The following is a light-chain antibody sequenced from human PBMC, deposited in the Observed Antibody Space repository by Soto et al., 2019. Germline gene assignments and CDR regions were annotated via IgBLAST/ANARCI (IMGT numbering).Light chain of an antibody. CDR3: QQYYSNPIT. CDR2: WAS. CDR1: QSVLYRSNNKNY. Sequence: DIVMTQSPDSLAVSLGERATINCKSSQSVLYRSNNKNYLAWYQQKPGQPPKLLIYWASTRESGVPDRFSGGGSGTDFTLTISSLQAEDVAVYYCQQYYSNPITFGPGTKVDIK. V-gene: IGKV4-1*01. J-gene: IGKJ3*01.